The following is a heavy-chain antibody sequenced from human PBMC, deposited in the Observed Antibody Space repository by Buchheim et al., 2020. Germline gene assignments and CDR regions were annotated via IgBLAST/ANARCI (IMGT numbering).Heavy chain of an antibody. D-gene: IGHD3-9*01. V-gene: IGHV3-13*01. CDR3: ARAKVLRYFDWLLDNGYYYYYMDV. J-gene: IGHJ6*03. Sequence: EVQLVESGGGLVQPGGSLRLSCAASGFTFSSYDMHWVRQATGKGLEWVSAIGTAGDTYYPGSVKGRFTISRENAKNSLYLQMNSLRAGDTAVYYCARAKVLRYFDWLLDNGYYYYYMDVWGKGTT. CDR1: GFTFSSYD. CDR2: IGTAGDT.